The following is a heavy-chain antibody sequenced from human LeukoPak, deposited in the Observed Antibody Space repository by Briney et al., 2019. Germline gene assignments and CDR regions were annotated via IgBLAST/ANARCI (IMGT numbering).Heavy chain of an antibody. CDR1: GGSISSYY. D-gene: IGHD6-13*01. Sequence: SETLSLTCTVSGGSISSYYWSWIRQPPGKGLEWIGYIYYSGSTNYNPSLKSRVTILVDTSKNQFSLKLSSVTAADTAVYYCARDRLGAAAGYFQHWGQGTLVTVSS. V-gene: IGHV4-59*01. J-gene: IGHJ1*01. CDR3: ARDRLGAAAGYFQH. CDR2: IYYSGST.